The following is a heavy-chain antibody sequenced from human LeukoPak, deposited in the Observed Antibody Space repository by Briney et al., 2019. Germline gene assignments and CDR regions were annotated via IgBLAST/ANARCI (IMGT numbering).Heavy chain of an antibody. CDR1: GFTFSSYA. V-gene: IGHV3-23*01. Sequence: GGSLRLSCAASGFTFSSYAMSWVRQAPGKGLEWVSAISGSGGSTYYADSVKGRFTISRDNSKNTLYLQMNSLRAEDTAVYYCAKALYCSSTSCYTFYFDYWGQGTLVTVSS. D-gene: IGHD2-2*02. CDR3: AKALYCSSTSCYTFYFDY. J-gene: IGHJ4*02. CDR2: ISGSGGST.